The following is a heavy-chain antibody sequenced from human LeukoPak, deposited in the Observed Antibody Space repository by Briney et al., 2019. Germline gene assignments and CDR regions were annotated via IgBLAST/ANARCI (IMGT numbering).Heavy chain of an antibody. V-gene: IGHV3-21*01. CDR3: ARDRSASYYYYGMDV. CDR1: GFTFSAYA. CDR2: ISSSSSYI. J-gene: IGHJ6*02. Sequence: GGSLRLSCSASGFTFSAYAMNWVRQAPGAGLEWVSSISSSSSYIYYADSVKGRFTISRDNAKNSLYLQMNSLRAEDTAVYYCARDRSASYYYYGMDVWGQGTTVTVSS.